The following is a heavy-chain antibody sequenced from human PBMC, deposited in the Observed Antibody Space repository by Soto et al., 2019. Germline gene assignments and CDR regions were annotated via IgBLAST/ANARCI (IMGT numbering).Heavy chain of an antibody. Sequence: QVQLQESGPGLVKPSQTLSLTCTVSGGSISSGGYYWSWIRQHPGKGLEWIGYIYYSGSTYYNPSLKVRVTISVDTSKNQSSQKLSSVTAADTAVYYCARHGFDWRFDYWGQGTLVTVSS. V-gene: IGHV4-31*03. CDR3: ARHGFDWRFDY. CDR1: GGSISSGGYY. J-gene: IGHJ4*02. D-gene: IGHD3-9*01. CDR2: IYYSGST.